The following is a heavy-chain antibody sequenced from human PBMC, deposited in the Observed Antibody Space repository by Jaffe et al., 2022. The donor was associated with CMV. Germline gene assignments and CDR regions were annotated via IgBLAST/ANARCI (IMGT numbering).Heavy chain of an antibody. Sequence: EVQLVESGGGLVQPGGSLRLSCAASGFTFSSYEMNWVRQAPGKGLEWVSYISSSGSTIYYADSVKGRFTISRDNAKNSLYLQMNSLRAEDTAVYYCARWGQQPERGAFDIWGQGTMVTVSS. CDR3: ARWGQQPERGAFDI. D-gene: IGHD6-13*01. CDR2: ISSSGSTI. V-gene: IGHV3-48*03. J-gene: IGHJ3*02. CDR1: GFTFSSYE.